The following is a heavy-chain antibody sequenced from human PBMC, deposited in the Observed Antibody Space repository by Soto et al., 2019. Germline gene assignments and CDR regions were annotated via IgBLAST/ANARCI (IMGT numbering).Heavy chain of an antibody. CDR3: ARVDSSSWYPYYYNYGMDV. D-gene: IGHD6-13*01. V-gene: IGHV3-30-3*01. CDR2: ISYDGSNK. Sequence: PGGSLRLSCAASGFTFSSYAMHWVRQAPGKGLEWVAVISYDGSNKYYADSVKGRFTISRDNSKNTLYLQMNSLRAEDTAVYYCARVDSSSWYPYYYNYGMDVWGQGTKVTVSS. J-gene: IGHJ6*02. CDR1: GFTFSSYA.